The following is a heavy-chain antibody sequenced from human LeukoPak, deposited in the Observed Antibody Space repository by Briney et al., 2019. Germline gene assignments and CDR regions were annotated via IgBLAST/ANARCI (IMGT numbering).Heavy chain of an antibody. CDR3: ARALSSSWLDAFDI. CDR2: INPNSGGT. V-gene: IGHV1-2*02. Sequence: GASVKVSCKASGYTFTGYYMHWVRQAPGQGLEWMGWINPNSGGTNYAQKFQGRVTMTRDTSISTAYMELSRLRSDDTAVYYCARALSSSWLDAFDIWGQGTIVTVSS. D-gene: IGHD6-13*01. CDR1: GYTFTGYY. J-gene: IGHJ3*02.